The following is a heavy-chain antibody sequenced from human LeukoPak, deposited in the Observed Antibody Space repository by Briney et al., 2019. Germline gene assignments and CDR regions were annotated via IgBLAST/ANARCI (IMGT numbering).Heavy chain of an antibody. Sequence: GGSLRLSCAASGFTFSSYAMSWVRQAPGKGLEWVSGISGSGDNTYYADSVKGRFTISRDNSKNTLYVQVNSLGTEDTAAYYCAKGSYYDRSGSFYFDYWGQGTLVTVFS. V-gene: IGHV3-23*01. D-gene: IGHD3-22*01. CDR3: AKGSYYDRSGSFYFDY. J-gene: IGHJ4*02. CDR2: ISGSGDNT. CDR1: GFTFSSYA.